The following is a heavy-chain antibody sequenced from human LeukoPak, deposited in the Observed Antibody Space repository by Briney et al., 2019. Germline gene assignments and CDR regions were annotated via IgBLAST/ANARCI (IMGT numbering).Heavy chain of an antibody. Sequence: GGSLRLSCAASGFTFSSYWMHWVRQAPGKGLVWVSRIKSDGSTRYADSVKGRFTISRDNAKNTVSLQMTSLRDEDTGVYYCARAPSEIGGYYPEYFRHWGQGTLVIVSS. CDR1: GFTFSSYW. V-gene: IGHV3-74*01. CDR3: ARAPSEIGGYYPEYFRH. J-gene: IGHJ1*01. CDR2: IKSDGST. D-gene: IGHD3-22*01.